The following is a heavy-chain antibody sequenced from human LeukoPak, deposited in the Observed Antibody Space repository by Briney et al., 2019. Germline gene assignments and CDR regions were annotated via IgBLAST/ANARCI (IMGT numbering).Heavy chain of an antibody. J-gene: IGHJ4*02. V-gene: IGHV1-2*02. Sequence: ASVKVSCKASGYTFTAYYMHWIRQAPGHGLDWMGWISPNNSGTKYAQKFQGRATMTRDTSISTVYMELSRLRSDDTAVYYCARGLRPPGRGTSDTLSGAYWGQGTLVTVSS. D-gene: IGHD6-13*01. CDR1: GYTFTAYY. CDR2: ISPNNSGT. CDR3: ARGLRPPGRGTSDTLSGAY.